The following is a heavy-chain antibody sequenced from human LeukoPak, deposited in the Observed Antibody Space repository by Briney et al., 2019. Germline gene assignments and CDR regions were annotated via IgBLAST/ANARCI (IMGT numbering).Heavy chain of an antibody. CDR1: SYSIPVGYY. Sequence: SETLSLTCSVSSYSIPVGYYWGWIRQSPGKGLDWIGSINLSGHTYYNPSLKSRVTISVDTSKNQFSLKLSSVTASDTAMYYCARQVAAKGEWAFDIWGQGTMVTASS. CDR3: ARQVAAKGEWAFDI. D-gene: IGHD5-12*01. CDR2: INLSGHT. V-gene: IGHV4-38-2*01. J-gene: IGHJ3*02.